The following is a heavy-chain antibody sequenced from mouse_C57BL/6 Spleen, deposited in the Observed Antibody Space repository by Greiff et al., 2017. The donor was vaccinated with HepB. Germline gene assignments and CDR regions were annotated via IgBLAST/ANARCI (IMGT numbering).Heavy chain of an antibody. J-gene: IGHJ2*01. CDR2: INPGSGGT. CDR1: GYAFTNYL. D-gene: IGHD2-4*01. Sequence: QVHVKQSGAELVRPGTSVKVSCKASGYAFTNYLIEWVKQRPGQGLEWIGVINPGSGGTNYNEKFKGKATLTADKSSSTAYMQLSSLTSEDSAVYFCARGDYDYDGAFDYWGQGTTLTVSS. V-gene: IGHV1-54*01. CDR3: ARGDYDYDGAFDY.